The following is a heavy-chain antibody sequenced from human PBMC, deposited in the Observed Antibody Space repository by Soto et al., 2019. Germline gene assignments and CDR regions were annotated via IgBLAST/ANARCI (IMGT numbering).Heavy chain of an antibody. Sequence: ASVKVSCKVSGYTLTELSMHWVRQAPGKRLEWMGGFDPEDGETIYAQKFQGRVTMTEDTSTDTAYMELSSLRSEDTAVYYCATRRVVLRFLEWTPGNWFDPWGQGTLVTDSS. V-gene: IGHV1-24*01. CDR3: ATRRVVLRFLEWTPGNWFDP. D-gene: IGHD3-3*01. CDR2: FDPEDGET. CDR1: GYTLTELS. J-gene: IGHJ5*02.